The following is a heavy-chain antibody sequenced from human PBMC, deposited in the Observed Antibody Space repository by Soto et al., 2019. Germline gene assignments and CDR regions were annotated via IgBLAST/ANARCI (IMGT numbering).Heavy chain of an antibody. D-gene: IGHD3-10*01. V-gene: IGHV1-3*01. CDR3: ARYYICFGELSSFDY. J-gene: IGHJ4*02. CDR2: INVGNGVT. Sequence: ASVKVSCKASGYTFPNQGLHWVRQAPGHRLEWMGWINVGNGVTKYSQKFQGRVSISRDTSASTGYMELSSPTYEDKAVYYCARYYICFGELSSFDYCGQLSLVTVSS. CDR1: GYTFPNQG.